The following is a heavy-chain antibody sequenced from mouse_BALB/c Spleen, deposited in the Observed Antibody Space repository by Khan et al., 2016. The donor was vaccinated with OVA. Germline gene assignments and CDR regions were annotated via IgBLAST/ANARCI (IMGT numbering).Heavy chain of an antibody. D-gene: IGHD2-2*01. CDR1: GYSFTTYY. Sequence: EVQLQQSGPELMRPGASVKISCKASGYSFTTYYIHWVKQSHGKSLEWIGYIDPFNGVTSYNQKFKGKATLTVDKSSSTAYMHISSLTSEDSAVYYCARHGYVAWFAYWGQGTLVTVSA. V-gene: IGHV1-31*01. J-gene: IGHJ3*01. CDR3: ARHGYVAWFAY. CDR2: IDPFNGVT.